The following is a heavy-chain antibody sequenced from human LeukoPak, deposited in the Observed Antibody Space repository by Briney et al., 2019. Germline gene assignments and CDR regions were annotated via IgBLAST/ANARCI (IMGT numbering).Heavy chain of an antibody. V-gene: IGHV4-59*08. Sequence: SETLSLTCTVSGGSISSYYWSWIRQPPGKGLEWIGDIYYSGSTNYSPSLKSRVTISVDTSKNQFSLRLSSVTAADTAVYYSARLASGSYGPLTPFDYWGQGTLVTVSS. D-gene: IGHD1-26*01. J-gene: IGHJ4*02. CDR1: GGSISSYY. CDR2: IYYSGST. CDR3: ARLASGSYGPLTPFDY.